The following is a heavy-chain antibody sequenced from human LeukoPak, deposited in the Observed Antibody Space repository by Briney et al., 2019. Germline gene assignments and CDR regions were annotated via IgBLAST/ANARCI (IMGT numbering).Heavy chain of an antibody. CDR1: AFTFSSYS. CDR2: ISSSSSYI. J-gene: IGHJ4*02. Sequence: GGSMRLSCAASAFTFSSYSMNWVRPAPGKGREWVSSISSSSSYIYYADSVKGRFTISRHNAKNSLYLQMNSLRAEDTAVYYCARGPPTDIVVVPAAMVWGQGNLVTVSS. V-gene: IGHV3-21*01. D-gene: IGHD2-2*01. CDR3: ARGPPTDIVVVPAAMV.